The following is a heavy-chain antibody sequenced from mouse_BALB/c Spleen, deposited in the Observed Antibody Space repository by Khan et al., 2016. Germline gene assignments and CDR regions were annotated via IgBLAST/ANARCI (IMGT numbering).Heavy chain of an antibody. D-gene: IGHD2-4*01. V-gene: IGHV9-1*02. Sequence: QIQLVQSGPELKKPGETVKISCKASGYTFTNYGMNWVKQAPGKGLKWMGWINTYTGEPTYADDFKGRFAFSLETSASTAYLQINNLKNEDMATXFCARASGNYDGYGGLGTTLTVSS. CDR1: GYTFTNYG. CDR3: ARASGNYDGY. CDR2: INTYTGEP. J-gene: IGHJ2*01.